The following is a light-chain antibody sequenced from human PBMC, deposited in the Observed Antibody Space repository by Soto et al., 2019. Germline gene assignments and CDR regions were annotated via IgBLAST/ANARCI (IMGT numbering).Light chain of an antibody. CDR1: QSINNW. Sequence: DIQMTQSPSTLSASVGDRVTITCRASQSINNWLAWYQETPGKAPKLLIYKASTLESGVPSRFSGSGSGTEFTLTISSLQPDDFATYYCQHYNSYSWTFGQGTKVEIK. J-gene: IGKJ1*01. CDR3: QHYNSYSWT. V-gene: IGKV1-5*03. CDR2: KAS.